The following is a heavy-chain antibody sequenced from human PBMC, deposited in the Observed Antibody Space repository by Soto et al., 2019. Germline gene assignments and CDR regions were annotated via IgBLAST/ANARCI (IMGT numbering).Heavy chain of an antibody. CDR1: GFTFDDYA. CDR3: AKARTTVTSTGGFDY. Sequence: EVQLVESGGGLVQPGRSLRLSCAASGFTFDDYAMHWVRQAPGKGLEWVSGISWNSGSIGYADSVKGRFTISRDNAKNSLYLQMNSLRAEDTALYYCAKARTTVTSTGGFDYWGQGTLVTVSS. CDR2: ISWNSGSI. J-gene: IGHJ4*02. D-gene: IGHD4-17*01. V-gene: IGHV3-9*01.